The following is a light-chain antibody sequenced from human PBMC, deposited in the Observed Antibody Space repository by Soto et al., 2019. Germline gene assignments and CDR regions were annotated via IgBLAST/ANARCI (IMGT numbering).Light chain of an antibody. CDR3: QQRSNWPPWT. CDR2: GAS. CDR1: QSVSSF. Sequence: DIVLTQSPATLSLSPGERATLTGRASQSVSSFLAWYQQKPGQAPRLLIYGASIRATGIPARFSGSGSGTDFTLTISSLEPEDFAVYYCQQRSNWPPWTFGQGTKVEIK. J-gene: IGKJ1*01. V-gene: IGKV3-11*01.